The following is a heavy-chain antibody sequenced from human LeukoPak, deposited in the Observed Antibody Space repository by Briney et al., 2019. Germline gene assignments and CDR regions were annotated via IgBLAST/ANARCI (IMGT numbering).Heavy chain of an antibody. CDR1: GVTFSNYA. CDR3: AKGREPYGDSRFDY. CDR2: ISGSGSSA. J-gene: IGHJ4*02. D-gene: IGHD4-17*01. V-gene: IGHV3-23*01. Sequence: GGSLRLSCAASGVTFSNYAMSWVRQAPGKGLEWVSTISGSGSSAYYADSVKGRFTISRDNSENTLYLQMNSLRVEDTAVYYCAKGREPYGDSRFDYWGQGTLVTVSS.